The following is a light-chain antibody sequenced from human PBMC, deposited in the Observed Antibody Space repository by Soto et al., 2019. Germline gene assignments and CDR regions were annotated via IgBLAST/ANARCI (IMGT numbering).Light chain of an antibody. CDR3: QQYYSYPPKYT. J-gene: IGKJ2*01. V-gene: IGKV1-8*01. CDR2: AAS. Sequence: TQSPSSFSASTGDRVTITCRASQGISSYLAWYQQKPGKAPKLLIYAASTLQSGVPSRFSGSGSGTDFTLTISCLQSEDFATYYCQQYYSYPPKYTFGQGTKLEIK. CDR1: QGISSY.